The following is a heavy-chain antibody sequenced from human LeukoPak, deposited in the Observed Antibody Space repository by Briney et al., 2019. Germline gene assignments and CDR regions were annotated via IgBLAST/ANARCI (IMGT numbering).Heavy chain of an antibody. V-gene: IGHV4-39*07. D-gene: IGHD4-23*01. J-gene: IGHJ4*02. CDR3: ARAPVRVSNSDSYYFDY. CDR1: GGSISSSSYY. CDR2: IYYSGST. Sequence: PSETLSLTCTVSGGSISSSSYYWGWIRQPPGKGLEWIGSIYYSGSTYYNPSLKSRVTISVDTSKNQFSLKLSSVTAADTAVYYCARAPVRVSNSDSYYFDYWGQGTLVTVSS.